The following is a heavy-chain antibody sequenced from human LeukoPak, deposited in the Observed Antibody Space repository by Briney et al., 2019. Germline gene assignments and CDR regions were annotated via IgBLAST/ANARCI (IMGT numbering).Heavy chain of an antibody. CDR3: AKMIVVVAGYFQH. D-gene: IGHD3-22*01. CDR1: GFTFSSYA. Sequence: PGGSLRLSCAASGFTFSSYAMSWVRHPPGKGLEWVSAISGSGGTTYYADSVKGRFTISRDNSKNTLYLQMNSLRAEDTAVYYCAKMIVVVAGYFQHWGQGTLVTVSS. CDR2: ISGSGGTT. J-gene: IGHJ1*01. V-gene: IGHV3-23*01.